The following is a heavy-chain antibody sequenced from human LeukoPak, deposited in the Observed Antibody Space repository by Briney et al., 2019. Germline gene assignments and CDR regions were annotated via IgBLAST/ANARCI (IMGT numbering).Heavy chain of an antibody. D-gene: IGHD3-22*01. V-gene: IGHV3-74*01. CDR2: INTDGSNT. CDR1: GFTFDYYW. Sequence: PGGSLRLSCAASGFTFDYYWMHWVRQAPGKGLMWVSRINTDGSNTHYADYVKGRFTISRDNAKNTLYLQMNGLGVEDTAEYYCVVWGEDRSGHRFDFWGQGTLVNVSS. J-gene: IGHJ4*02. CDR3: VVWGEDRSGHRFDF.